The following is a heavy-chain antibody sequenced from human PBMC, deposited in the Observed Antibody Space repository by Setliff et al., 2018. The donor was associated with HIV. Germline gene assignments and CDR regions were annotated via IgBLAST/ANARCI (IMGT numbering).Heavy chain of an antibody. Sequence: GGSLRLSCAASGFSVSSDYMAWVRQAPGKGPEWLSFIYSGGGTYYGDSVKGRFTITRDDSKNTIYLQMNSLRIEDTAVHYCARDRSRGYWYFDLWGRGTLVTVSP. D-gene: IGHD3-10*01. CDR2: IYSGGGT. V-gene: IGHV3-53*05. J-gene: IGHJ2*01. CDR1: GFSVSSDY. CDR3: ARDRSRGYWYFDL.